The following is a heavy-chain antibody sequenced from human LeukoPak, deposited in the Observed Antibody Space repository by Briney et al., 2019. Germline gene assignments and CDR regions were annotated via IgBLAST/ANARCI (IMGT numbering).Heavy chain of an antibody. CDR2: IYYSGST. V-gene: IGHV4-59*01. CDR1: GGSISSYY. Sequence: SETLSLTCTVSGGSISSYYWSWIRQPPGKGLEWIGYIYYSGSTNYNPSLKSRVTISVDTSKNQFSLELSSVTAADTAVYYCARDSRGEYFDYWGQGTLVTVSS. J-gene: IGHJ4*02. D-gene: IGHD3-10*01. CDR3: ARDSRGEYFDY.